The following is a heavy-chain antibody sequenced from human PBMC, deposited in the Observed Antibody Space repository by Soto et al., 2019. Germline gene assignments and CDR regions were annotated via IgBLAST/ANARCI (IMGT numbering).Heavy chain of an antibody. CDR1: GFTFSSYS. CDR3: ARDDVVPAAMSYYYMDV. Sequence: GGSLRLSCAASGFTFSSYSMNWVRQAPGKGLEWVSYISSSSSTIYYADSVKGRFTISRDNAKNSLYLQMNSLRAEDTAVYYCARDDVVPAAMSYYYMDVWGKGTTVTVSS. D-gene: IGHD2-2*01. CDR2: ISSSSSTI. J-gene: IGHJ6*03. V-gene: IGHV3-48*01.